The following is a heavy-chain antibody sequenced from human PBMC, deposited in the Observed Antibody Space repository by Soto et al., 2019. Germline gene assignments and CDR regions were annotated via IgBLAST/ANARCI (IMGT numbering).Heavy chain of an antibody. J-gene: IGHJ6*02. CDR3: AKDLVGAPQDYDFWSGYPPGMDV. D-gene: IGHD3-3*01. CDR2: ISYDGSNK. V-gene: IGHV3-30*18. CDR1: GFTFSSYG. Sequence: PGGSLRLSCAASGFTFSSYGMHWVRQAPGKGLEWVAVISYDGSNKYYADSVKGRFTISRDNSKNTLYLQMNSLRAEDTAVYYCAKDLVGAPQDYDFWSGYPPGMDVWGQGTTVTVSS.